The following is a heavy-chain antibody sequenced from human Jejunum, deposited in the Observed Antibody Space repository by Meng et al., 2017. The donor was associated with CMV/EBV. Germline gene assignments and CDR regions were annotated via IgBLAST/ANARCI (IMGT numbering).Heavy chain of an antibody. CDR3: AKEVFGRSFFDY. Sequence: QVHLGESGGGVVQPGGFLRLSGAASGFSFSTFGMHWVRQAPGKGLEWVAFVQSDGSRQNYAASLKGRFTISRDNSKNTLSLQMNSLRVDDTAVYFCAKEVFGRSFFDYWGQGILVTVSS. V-gene: IGHV3-30*02. D-gene: IGHD1-26*01. J-gene: IGHJ4*02. CDR1: GFSFSTFG. CDR2: VQSDGSRQ.